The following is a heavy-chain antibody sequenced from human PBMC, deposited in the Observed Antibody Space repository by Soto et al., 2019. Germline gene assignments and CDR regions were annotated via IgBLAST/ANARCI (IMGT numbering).Heavy chain of an antibody. V-gene: IGHV6-1*01. CDR3: VRYTGWYNFDS. Sequence: SQTLSLTCAISGDTVSSRSVAWSWIRQPPSGGLEWLGRIYYRSKWSADYALSVRGRITINPDTSKNQFSLQLNSVTPEDTAVYFCVRYTGWYNFDSWGQGTLVTVSS. CDR2: IYYRSKWSA. CDR1: GDTVSSRSVA. J-gene: IGHJ4*02. D-gene: IGHD6-19*01.